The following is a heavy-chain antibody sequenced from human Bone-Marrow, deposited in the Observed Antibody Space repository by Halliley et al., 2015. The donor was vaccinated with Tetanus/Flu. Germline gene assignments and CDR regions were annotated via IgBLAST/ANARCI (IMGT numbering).Heavy chain of an antibody. J-gene: IGHJ4*02. V-gene: IGHV4-31*02. CDR3: ARSNGQWAYNLVDL. CDR2: THHRGTT. D-gene: IGHD3-16*01. Sequence: WVGSTHHRGTTQYNPSLKSRLTISVDTSNNHFSLRLVSVTGADTAVYYCARSNGQWAYNLVDLWGQGTLVTVSS.